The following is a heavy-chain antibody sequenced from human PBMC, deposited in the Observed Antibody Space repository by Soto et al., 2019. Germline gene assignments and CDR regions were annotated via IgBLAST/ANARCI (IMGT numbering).Heavy chain of an antibody. V-gene: IGHV4-59*01. J-gene: IGHJ6*02. CDR2: IYYSGNT. Sequence: ETLSLTCTVSGGSISSYYWSWIRQSPGKGLEWIGCIYYSGNTNYNPSLKSRVTISVNTSKNQFSLRLTSVTAADTAVYYCARAAVTHERYHYGMDVWGQGTTVTVSS. CDR1: GGSISSYY. CDR3: ARAAVTHERYHYGMDV. D-gene: IGHD4-17*01.